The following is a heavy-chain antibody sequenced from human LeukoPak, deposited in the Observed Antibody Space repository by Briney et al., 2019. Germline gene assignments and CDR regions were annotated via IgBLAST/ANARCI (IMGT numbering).Heavy chain of an antibody. D-gene: IGHD5-24*01. Sequence: SETLSLTCTVCGGSIISYYWSWIRQPAGKGLEWLGRIYTSGSANSSPSLKGRVTMSVDASKNQFSLTLSSVTAADTAVYYCAREIGRDGYNRSFDYWGQGTLVTVSS. CDR2: IYTSGSA. J-gene: IGHJ4*02. CDR3: AREIGRDGYNRSFDY. V-gene: IGHV4-4*07. CDR1: GGSIISYY.